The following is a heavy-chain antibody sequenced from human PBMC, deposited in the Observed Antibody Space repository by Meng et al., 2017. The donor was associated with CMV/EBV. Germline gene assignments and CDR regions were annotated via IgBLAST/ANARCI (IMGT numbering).Heavy chain of an antibody. CDR2: INWNGGST. J-gene: IGHJ4*03. CDR3: ARAECSSTSCYSFDY. CDR1: GFTFDDYG. D-gene: IGHD2-2*02. V-gene: IGHV3-20*04. Sequence: GGSLRLSCAASGFTFDDYGMSWVRQAPGKGLEWVSGINWNGGSTGYADSVKGRFTISRDNAKNSLYLQMNSLRAEDTALYYCARAECSSTSCYSFDYWGQGTTVTVSS.